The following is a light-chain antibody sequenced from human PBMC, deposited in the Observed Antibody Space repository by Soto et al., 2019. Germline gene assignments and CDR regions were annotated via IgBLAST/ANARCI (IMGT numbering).Light chain of an antibody. CDR1: NSDVGGYNY. J-gene: IGLJ2*01. V-gene: IGLV2-8*01. Sequence: QSALTQPPSASGSPGQSVTISCTGTNSDVGGYNYVSWYQQHPGKAPKLMIYEVNKRPSGVPDRFSGSKSGNTASLTVSGLQAEDEADYYCSSYAGSNNPPFGGGTKVTVL. CDR3: SSYAGSNNPP. CDR2: EVN.